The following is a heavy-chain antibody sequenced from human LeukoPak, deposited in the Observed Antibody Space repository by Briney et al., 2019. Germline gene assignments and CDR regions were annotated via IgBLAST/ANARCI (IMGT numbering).Heavy chain of an antibody. D-gene: IGHD4-17*01. CDR1: GFNIRTYG. Sequence: GGSLRLSCAASGFNIRTYGVHWVRQAPGKGLAWLAIIWHDGSNKYYGDSVKGRFTISSDNSKNTLYLEMNSLRAEDTAVYYCVKDRYGDLENWGQGTLVTVSS. CDR3: VKDRYGDLEN. V-gene: IGHV3-33*03. CDR2: IWHDGSNK. J-gene: IGHJ4*01.